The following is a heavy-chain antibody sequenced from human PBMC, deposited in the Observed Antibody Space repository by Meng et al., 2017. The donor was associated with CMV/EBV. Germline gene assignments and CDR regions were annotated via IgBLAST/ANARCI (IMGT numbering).Heavy chain of an antibody. D-gene: IGHD4/OR15-4a*01. V-gene: IGHV4-61*01. Sequence: QVQLQESGPGLVKPSETLSLTCRVSGGSVSSGSYYWTWIRQPPGKGLEWIGYIYHSGSTNYNPSLKSRVTISVDASRDQFSLRLSSVTAADTAVYYCARCTNYFDPWGQGTLVTVSS. CDR1: GGSVSSGSYY. J-gene: IGHJ5*02. CDR2: IYHSGST. CDR3: ARCTNYFDP.